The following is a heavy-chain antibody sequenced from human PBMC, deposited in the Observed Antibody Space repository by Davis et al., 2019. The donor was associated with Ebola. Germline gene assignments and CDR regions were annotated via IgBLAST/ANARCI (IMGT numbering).Heavy chain of an antibody. J-gene: IGHJ4*02. CDR3: AREDSTIFGVVYFDY. Sequence: MPGGSLRLSCTVSGGSISSYYWSWIRQPPGKGLEWIGYIYYSGSTNYNPSLKSRVTISVDTSKNQFSLKLSSVTAADTAVYYCAREDSTIFGVVYFDYWGQGTLVTVSS. CDR1: GGSISSYY. D-gene: IGHD3-3*01. V-gene: IGHV4-59*12. CDR2: IYYSGST.